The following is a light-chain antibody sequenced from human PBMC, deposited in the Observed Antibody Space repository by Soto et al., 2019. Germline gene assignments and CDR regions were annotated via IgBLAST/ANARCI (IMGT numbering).Light chain of an antibody. CDR3: CSLTNGATWV. J-gene: IGLJ3*02. CDR1: NSDVGSHNF. V-gene: IGLV2-23*01. Sequence: QSVLTQPASVSGSPGRSITISCTGTNSDVGSHNFVSWYQQYPGKAPKLLIYEASKRPSGLSNRFSGSKSGNTASLTISGLQAEDEADYYCCSLTNGATWVFGGGTKVTVL. CDR2: EAS.